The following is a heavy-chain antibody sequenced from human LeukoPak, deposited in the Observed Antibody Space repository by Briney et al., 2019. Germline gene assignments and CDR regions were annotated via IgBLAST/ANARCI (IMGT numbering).Heavy chain of an antibody. V-gene: IGHV3-53*01. Sequence: GGSLRLSCAASGFTVSSNYMTWVRQAPGKGLEWVSVIYSGDSTYYADSVKGRFTISRDNSKNTLYLQMNSLRAEDTAVYYCAKDLDSTDLYDNADWGQETLVTVSS. CDR1: GFTVSSNY. J-gene: IGHJ1*01. CDR2: IYSGDST. D-gene: IGHD6-19*01. CDR3: AKDLDSTDLYDNAD.